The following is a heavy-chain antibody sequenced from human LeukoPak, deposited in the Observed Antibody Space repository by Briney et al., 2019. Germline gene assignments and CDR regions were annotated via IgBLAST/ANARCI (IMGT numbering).Heavy chain of an antibody. CDR3: VKGHSVVGALRDFFDP. D-gene: IGHD3-22*01. CDR2: ISWNNETR. J-gene: IGHJ5*02. V-gene: IGHV3-9*01. Sequence: GGSLRLSCAASGFIFDEYAMHWVRQAPGKGLEWVSGISWNNETRGYADSVKGRSTTSRDNAKNFLHLEMNNLRPEDTALYYCVKGHSVVGALRDFFDPWGQGTLVTVSS. CDR1: GFIFDEYA.